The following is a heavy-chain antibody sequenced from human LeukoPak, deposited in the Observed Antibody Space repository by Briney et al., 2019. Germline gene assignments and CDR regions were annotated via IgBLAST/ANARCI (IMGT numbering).Heavy chain of an antibody. CDR2: INPNSGGT. CDR3: ARDKLWFWYLSYYYYYYGLDV. V-gene: IGHV1-2*02. D-gene: IGHD3-10*01. J-gene: IGHJ6*02. CDR1: GYTFTGYY. Sequence: ASVKVSCKASGYTFTGYYMHWVRQAPGQGLEWMGWINPNSGGTNYAQKFQGRVTMTRDTSISTAYMELSRLRSDDTAVYYCARDKLWFWYLSYYYYYYGLDVWGQGTTVTVSS.